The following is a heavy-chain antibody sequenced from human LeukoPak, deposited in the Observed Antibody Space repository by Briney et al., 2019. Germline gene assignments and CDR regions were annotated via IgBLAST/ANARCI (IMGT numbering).Heavy chain of an antibody. CDR3: ASGPTSAFISTYYYYGMDV. V-gene: IGHV4-59*08. CDR2: IYYSGST. J-gene: IGHJ6*02. Sequence: SETLSLTCTVSGGSISSYYWSWSRQPPGKGLEWIGYIYYSGSTNYNPSLKSRVTISVDTSKNQFSLKLSSVTAADTAVYYCASGPTSAFISTYYYYGMDVWGQGATVTVSS. D-gene: IGHD3-16*02. CDR1: GGSISSYY.